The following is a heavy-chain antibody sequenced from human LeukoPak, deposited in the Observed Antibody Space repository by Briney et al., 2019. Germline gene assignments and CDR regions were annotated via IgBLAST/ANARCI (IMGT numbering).Heavy chain of an antibody. CDR1: GFTVSSNY. CDR2: IYSGGST. Sequence: GGSLRLSCAASGFTVSSNYMSWVRQAPGKGLEWVSVIYSGGSTYYADSVKGRFTISRDNSKNTLYLQMNSLRAEDTAVYYCAKQWLGGRFDSWGQGTLVTVSS. V-gene: IGHV3-53*01. CDR3: AKQWLGGRFDS. D-gene: IGHD6-19*01. J-gene: IGHJ5*01.